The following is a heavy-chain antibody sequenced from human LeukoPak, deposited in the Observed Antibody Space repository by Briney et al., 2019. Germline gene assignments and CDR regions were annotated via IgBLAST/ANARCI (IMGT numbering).Heavy chain of an antibody. D-gene: IGHD7-27*01. CDR1: GASINNNF. J-gene: IGHJ4*02. Sequence: PSETLSLTCTVSGASINNNFWTWIRQPPGKGLEWIGYIYSSGSANYNPSLKSRVAISVDTSKNQFSLKLSSVTAADTAVYYCARGGNWGDYWGQGTLVTV. CDR2: IYSSGSA. V-gene: IGHV4-59*01. CDR3: ARGGNWGDY.